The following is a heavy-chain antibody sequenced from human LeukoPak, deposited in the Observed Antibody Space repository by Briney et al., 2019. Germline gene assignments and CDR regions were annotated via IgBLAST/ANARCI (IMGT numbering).Heavy chain of an antibody. D-gene: IGHD3-10*02. Sequence: GGSLRLSCSASGFTFSDYWMTWVRQAPGKGLEWVANIKQDGSEKYYVDSVKGRFTISRDNAKNSLYLQMNSLRAEDTAVYYCAELGITMIGGVWGKGTTVTISS. CDR3: AELGITMIGGV. J-gene: IGHJ6*04. V-gene: IGHV3-7*01. CDR2: IKQDGSEK. CDR1: GFTFSDYW.